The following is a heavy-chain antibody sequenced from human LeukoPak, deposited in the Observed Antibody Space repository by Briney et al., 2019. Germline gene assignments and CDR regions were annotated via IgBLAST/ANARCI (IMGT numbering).Heavy chain of an antibody. V-gene: IGHV1-2*02. CDR2: INPNSGGT. J-gene: IGHJ4*02. CDR3: ARVGELAAVIEDY. CDR1: GYTFTGYY. D-gene: IGHD6-13*01. Sequence: ASVKVSCKASGYTFTGYYMHWVRQAPGQGLDWMGWINPNSGGTNYAQKFQGRVTLTRDTSINTAYMELSSLRSDDTAVYYCARVGELAAVIEDYWGQGALVTVSS.